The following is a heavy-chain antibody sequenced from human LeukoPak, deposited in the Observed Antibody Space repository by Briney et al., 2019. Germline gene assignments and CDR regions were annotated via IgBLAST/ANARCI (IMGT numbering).Heavy chain of an antibody. CDR3: ASQGCSGGSCYSGNWFDP. CDR1: GGTFSSYA. CDR2: IIPIFGTA. V-gene: IGHV1-69*06. D-gene: IGHD2-15*01. J-gene: IGHJ5*02. Sequence: LVKVSCKASGGTFSSYAISWVRQAPGQGLEWMGGIIPIFGTANYAQKFQGRVTITADKSTSTAYMELSSLRSEDTAVYYCASQGCSGGSCYSGNWFDPWGQGTLVTVSS.